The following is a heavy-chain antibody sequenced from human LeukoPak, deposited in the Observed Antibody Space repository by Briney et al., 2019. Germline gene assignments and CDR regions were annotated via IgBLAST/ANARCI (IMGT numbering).Heavy chain of an antibody. Sequence: GGSLRLSCAASGFTFSDYYMSWIRPAPGKGPELVSYISSSSSYTNYADSVKGRFTISRDNAKNSLYLQMNSLRAEDTAVYYCTTDSQTFDYWGQGTLVTVSS. CDR1: GFTFSDYY. CDR3: TTDSQTFDY. V-gene: IGHV3-11*05. CDR2: ISSSSSYT. J-gene: IGHJ4*02.